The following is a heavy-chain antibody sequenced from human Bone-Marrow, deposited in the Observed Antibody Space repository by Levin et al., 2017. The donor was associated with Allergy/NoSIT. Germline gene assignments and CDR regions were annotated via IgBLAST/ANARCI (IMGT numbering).Heavy chain of an antibody. CDR3: ARSSQYSDSRSPLKD. D-gene: IGHD3-22*01. Sequence: GESLKISCAASGFTFSNYGMSWVRQAPGKGLEWVSTINYSGGSTDYADSVKGRFTISRDNSKNTLYLQMNSLRAEDAAVYYCARSSQYSDSRSPLKDWGQGTLVTVSS. CDR1: GFTFSNYG. J-gene: IGHJ4*02. CDR2: INYSGGST. V-gene: IGHV3-23*01.